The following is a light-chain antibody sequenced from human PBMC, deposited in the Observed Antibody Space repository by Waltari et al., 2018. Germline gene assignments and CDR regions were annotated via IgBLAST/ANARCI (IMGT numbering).Light chain of an antibody. CDR3: SSYTSSSTLV. CDR2: DVT. V-gene: IGLV2-14*03. J-gene: IGLJ3*02. CDR1: SSDVGGYTY. Sequence: QSALTQPASVSGSPGQSITISCTGTSSDVGGYTYVSWYQQHPGKAPKLMIYDVTTRPSGVSNRFSGSKSVNTASLTISGLQAEDEADYYCSSYTSSSTLVFGGGTKLTVL.